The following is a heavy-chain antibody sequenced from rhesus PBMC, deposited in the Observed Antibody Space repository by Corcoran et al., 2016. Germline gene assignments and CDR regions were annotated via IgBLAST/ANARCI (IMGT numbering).Heavy chain of an antibody. CDR2: IEVNSAST. J-gene: IGHJ5-2*02. CDR3: ARDFYNCWTLYNSVDV. CDR1: GGSISDSYY. Sequence: QVQLQESGPGLVQPSETLSLTCAVSGGSISDSYYWNWIRQPPGKGLEWMGNIEVNSASTYDNPSLKSRVTISKDPSKNHFFLKLRSVTAADTAVYYCARDFYNCWTLYNSVDVWCRGVLVTVSS. V-gene: IGHV4S9*01. D-gene: IGHD3-3*01.